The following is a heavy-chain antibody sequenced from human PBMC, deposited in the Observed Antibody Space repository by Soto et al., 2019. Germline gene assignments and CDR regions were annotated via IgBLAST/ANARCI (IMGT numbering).Heavy chain of an antibody. D-gene: IGHD1-26*01. CDR3: VKSQSGSYFAAFDI. V-gene: IGHV3-74*01. CDR2: INSDGSST. CDR1: GFTFSSYW. Sequence: PGGSLRLSCAASGFTFSSYWMHWVRQAPGKGLVWVSRINSDGSSTSYADSVKGRFTISRDNAKNTLYLQMNSLRAEDTAVYYCVKSQSGSYFAAFDIWGQGTMVTVSS. J-gene: IGHJ3*02.